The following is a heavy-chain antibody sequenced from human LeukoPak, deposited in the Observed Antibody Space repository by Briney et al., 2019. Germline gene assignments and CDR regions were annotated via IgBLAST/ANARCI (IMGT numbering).Heavy chain of an antibody. V-gene: IGHV3-30*18. D-gene: IGHD1-26*01. CDR1: GFPFSSYG. CDR3: AKDGGRHLDY. J-gene: IGHJ4*02. CDR2: ISHDGSDK. Sequence: GSLRLSCAASGFPFSSYGMHWVRQAPGKGLEWVAVISHDGSDKFYADSVKGRFTISRDNSKNTLYLRMNSLRAEDTAVYYCAKDGGRHLDYWGQGTLVTVSS.